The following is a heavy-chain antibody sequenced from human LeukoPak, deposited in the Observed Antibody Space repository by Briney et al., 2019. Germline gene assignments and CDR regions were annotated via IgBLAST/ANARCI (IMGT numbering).Heavy chain of an antibody. CDR1: GFTFGDYA. D-gene: IGHD3-22*01. Sequence: GGSLRLSCTASGFTFGDYAMSWFRQAPGKGLEWVGFIRSKAYGGTTEYAASVKGRFTISRDDSKSIAYLQMNSLKTEDTAVYYCTRDSFTYDSSGYYPYYLDYWGQGTLVTVSS. J-gene: IGHJ4*02. CDR3: TRDSFTYDSSGYYPYYLDY. V-gene: IGHV3-49*03. CDR2: IRSKAYGGTT.